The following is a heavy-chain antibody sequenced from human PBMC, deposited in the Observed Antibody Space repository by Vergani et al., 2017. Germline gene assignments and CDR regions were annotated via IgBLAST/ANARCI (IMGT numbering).Heavy chain of an antibody. Sequence: QVQLVQSGAEVRKPGASVTVSCTASGYIFKNYYIHWLRQAPGQAFEWMGILNPTTGHTTSAQKFMGRVDMTKDPSTDTSTRTVQMTLSSLRSEDTAVYYCARSMGYCAGATCRAYYFDRCGRGTQVTVSS. CDR3: ARSMGYCAGATCRAYYFDR. CDR1: GYIFKNYY. CDR2: LNPTTGHT. J-gene: IGHJ5*02. V-gene: IGHV1-46*02. D-gene: IGHD2-21*01.